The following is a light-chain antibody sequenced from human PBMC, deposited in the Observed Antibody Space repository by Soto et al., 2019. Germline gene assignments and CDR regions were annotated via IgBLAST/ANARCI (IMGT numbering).Light chain of an antibody. CDR2: EVS. Sequence: QSALTQPPSASGSPGQSVTISCTGSSSDVGGYDSVSWYQQHPGKAPKLVIYEVSKRPSGVPDRFSGSKSGNTASLTVSGLRTEDEADYYCAAWDDRLSGLVFGRGTKVTVL. J-gene: IGLJ2*01. CDR1: SSDVGGYDS. CDR3: AAWDDRLSGLV. V-gene: IGLV2-8*01.